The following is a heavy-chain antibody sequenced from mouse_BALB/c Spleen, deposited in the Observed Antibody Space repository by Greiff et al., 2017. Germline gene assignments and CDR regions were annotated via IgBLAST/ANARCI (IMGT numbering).Heavy chain of an antibody. CDR3: AREGGTRYFDV. J-gene: IGHJ1*01. CDR2: ISDGGSYT. CDR1: GFTFSDYY. V-gene: IGHV5-4*02. D-gene: IGHD3-3*01. Sequence: DVMLVESGGGLVKPGGSLKLSCAASGFTFSDYYMYWVRQTPEKRLEWVATISDGGSYTYYPDIVKGRFTISRDNAKNNLYLQMSSLKSEDTAMYYCAREGGTRYFDVWGAGTTVTVSS.